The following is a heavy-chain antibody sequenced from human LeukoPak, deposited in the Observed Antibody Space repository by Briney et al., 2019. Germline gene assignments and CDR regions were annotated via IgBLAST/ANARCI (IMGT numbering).Heavy chain of an antibody. D-gene: IGHD6-19*01. CDR2: IIPIFGTA. Sequence: ASVTVSCKASGGTFISYAISWVRQAPGQGREWMGRIIPIFGTATYAHQFQGSVTITTDESTSTAYMQLSSLTSEDTTVYYGAKTAVSTVAGTAPFDYWGQGTLVTVSS. V-gene: IGHV1-69*05. J-gene: IGHJ4*02. CDR1: GGTFISYA. CDR3: AKTAVSTVAGTAPFDY.